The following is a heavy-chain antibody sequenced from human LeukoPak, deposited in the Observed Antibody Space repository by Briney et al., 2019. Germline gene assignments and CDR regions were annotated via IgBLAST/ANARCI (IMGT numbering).Heavy chain of an antibody. V-gene: IGHV3-23*01. CDR3: AKERFGDYGDFDY. J-gene: IGHJ4*02. Sequence: GGSLRLSCAASGFTVSSNSMSWVRQAPGKGLEWVSTISRSGGRTYDADSVKGRFTISRDNSKNTLYLQLNSLRAEDTAVYYCAKERFGDYGDFDYWGQGTLVTVSS. CDR1: GFTVSSNS. CDR2: ISRSGGRT. D-gene: IGHD4-17*01.